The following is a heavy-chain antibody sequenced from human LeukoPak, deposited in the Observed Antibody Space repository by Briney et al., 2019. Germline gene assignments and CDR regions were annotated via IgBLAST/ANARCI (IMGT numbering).Heavy chain of an antibody. D-gene: IGHD3-22*01. V-gene: IGHV1-46*01. CDR2: INPSGDST. J-gene: IGHJ3*02. CDR3: ARGRHSYESSDYYYEGDAFDI. Sequence: GASVKVSCKASGFTFTNYYMHWVRQAPGQGLECMGIINPSGDSTSSAQTFQGRVTMTRDMSTSTVYMALSSLRTEDTAVYYCARGRHSYESSDYYYEGDAFDIWGQGTMVTVSS. CDR1: GFTFTNYY.